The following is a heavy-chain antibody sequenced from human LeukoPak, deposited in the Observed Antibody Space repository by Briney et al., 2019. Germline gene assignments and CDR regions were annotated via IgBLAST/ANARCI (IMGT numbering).Heavy chain of an antibody. J-gene: IGHJ4*02. D-gene: IGHD6-6*01. CDR2: INHSGST. CDR3: ASSYYSSSSRDY. V-gene: IGHV4-34*01. Sequence: PSETLSLTCAVYGGSFSGYYWNWIRQPPGKGLEWIGEINHSGSTYYNPSLKSRVAISVDTSKNQFSLRLSSVTAAATAVYYCASSYYSSSSRDYWGQGTLVTVSS. CDR1: GGSFSGYY.